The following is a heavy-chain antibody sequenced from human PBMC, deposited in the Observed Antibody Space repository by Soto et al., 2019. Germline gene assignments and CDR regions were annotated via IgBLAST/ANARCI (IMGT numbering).Heavy chain of an antibody. CDR3: SWGRVRGVIVRGAYDY. D-gene: IGHD3-10*01. J-gene: IGHJ4*02. V-gene: IGHV4-61*01. CDR2: IYNSGST. Sequence: SETLSLTCTVSGGSVGSGSYYWNWLRQPPGGGLECIVFIYNSGSTNYNPSLTSRVTMSVDTSKNQFSLKLSSVSAADKAVYFCSWGRVRGVIVRGAYDYWGQGTLVTVSS. CDR1: GGSVGSGSYY.